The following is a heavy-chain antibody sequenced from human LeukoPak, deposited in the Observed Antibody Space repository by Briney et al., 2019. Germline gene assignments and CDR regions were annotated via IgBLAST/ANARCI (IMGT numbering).Heavy chain of an antibody. CDR1: GYTFTGYY. D-gene: IGHD3-9*01. J-gene: IGHJ4*02. Sequence: ASVKVSCKASGYTFTGYYMHWVRQAPGQGLEWMGWINPNSGGTNYAQKFQGRVTMTGDTSISTAYMELSRLRSDDTAVYYCASNPNYDILTGWVYWGQGTLVTVSS. CDR2: INPNSGGT. V-gene: IGHV1-2*02. CDR3: ASNPNYDILTGWVY.